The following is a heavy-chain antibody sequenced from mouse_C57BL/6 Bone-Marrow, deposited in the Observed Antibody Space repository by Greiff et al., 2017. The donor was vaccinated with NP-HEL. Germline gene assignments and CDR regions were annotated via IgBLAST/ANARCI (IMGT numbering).Heavy chain of an antibody. J-gene: IGHJ4*01. CDR2: ISYSGST. CDR3: ARSPLWLRRNYYAMDY. Sequence: VQLKESGPGLAKPSQTLSLPCSVTGYSITSDYWNWIRKFPGHKLEYMGYISYSGSTSYNPSLKSRISITRDTSKNQYYLQLNSVTTEDTATYYCARSPLWLRRNYYAMDYWGQGTSVTVSS. D-gene: IGHD2-2*01. CDR1: GYSITSDY. V-gene: IGHV3-8*01.